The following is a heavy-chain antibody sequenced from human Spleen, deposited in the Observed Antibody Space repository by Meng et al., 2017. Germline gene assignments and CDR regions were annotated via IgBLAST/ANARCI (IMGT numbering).Heavy chain of an antibody. D-gene: IGHD3-22*01. CDR3: AKRDSGVRTFDL. Sequence: GKSLKISCAASGFTFSNSPLNWVRQAPGKGLEWVSAISTSGATTYYADSVKGRFTISRDNSKNTVYLLMNSLRVEDTALYYCAKRDSGVRTFDLWGQGTMVTVSS. V-gene: IGHV3-23*01. CDR2: ISTSGATT. J-gene: IGHJ3*01. CDR1: GFTFSNSP.